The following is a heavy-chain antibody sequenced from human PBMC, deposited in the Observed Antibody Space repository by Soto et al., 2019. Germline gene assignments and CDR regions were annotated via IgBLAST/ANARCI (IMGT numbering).Heavy chain of an antibody. CDR2: INHSGST. CDR1: GGSFSGYY. Sequence: PSETLSLTCAVYGGSFSGYYWSWIRQPPGKGLEWIGEINHSGSTNYNPSLKSRVTISVDTSKNQFSLKLSSVTAADTAVYYCASRLYCSGGSCYSVFNAFDIWGQGTMVTVSS. V-gene: IGHV4-34*01. J-gene: IGHJ3*02. CDR3: ASRLYCSGGSCYSVFNAFDI. D-gene: IGHD2-15*01.